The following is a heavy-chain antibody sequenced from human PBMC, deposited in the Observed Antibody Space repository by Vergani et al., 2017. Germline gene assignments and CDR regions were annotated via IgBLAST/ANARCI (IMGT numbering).Heavy chain of an antibody. Sequence: EVQLLESGGGLVQPGGSLRLSCAASGFTFSSYAMSWVRQAPGKGLEWVSAISGSGGSTYYADSVKGRFTISRDNAKNSLYLQMNSLRAEDTAVYYCASFEWHTPLDYWGQGTLVTVSS. CDR2: ISGSGGST. D-gene: IGHD3-3*01. J-gene: IGHJ4*02. CDR3: ASFEWHTPLDY. V-gene: IGHV3-23*01. CDR1: GFTFSSYA.